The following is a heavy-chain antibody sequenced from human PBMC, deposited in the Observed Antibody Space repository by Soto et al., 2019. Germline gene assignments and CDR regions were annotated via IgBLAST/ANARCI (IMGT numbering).Heavy chain of an antibody. Sequence: QVQLQESGPGLVKPSQTLSLTCTVSGGSISSGDYYWNWIRQHPGKGLEWIGHIFYSGNTYYNPSLKSRVTMSIYTSNNHFSLELTSVTAADTALYYCARGSTYYNLTYWGQGTLVTVSS. CDR2: IFYSGNT. J-gene: IGHJ4*02. D-gene: IGHD2-2*01. CDR3: ARGSTYYNLTY. V-gene: IGHV4-31*03. CDR1: GGSISSGDYY.